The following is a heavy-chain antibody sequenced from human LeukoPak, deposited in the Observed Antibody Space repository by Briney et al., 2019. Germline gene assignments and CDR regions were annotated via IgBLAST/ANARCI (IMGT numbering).Heavy chain of an antibody. CDR1: GFTFDDYG. CDR3: ARVRKQYYYDNSHHRDASDV. Sequence: GGSLRLSCATSGFTFDDYGMNWVRQVPGKGLEWVSHINWNGRNVDYADSVKGRFTSSRDKAKNSLHLQTNSLRAEDTAVCYCARVRKQYYYDNSHHRDASDVWGQGTMVIVSS. D-gene: IGHD3-22*01. V-gene: IGHV3-20*04. CDR2: INWNGRNV. J-gene: IGHJ3*01.